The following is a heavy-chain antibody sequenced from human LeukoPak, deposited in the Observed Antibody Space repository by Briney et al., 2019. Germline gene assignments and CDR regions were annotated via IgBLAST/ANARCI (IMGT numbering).Heavy chain of an antibody. Sequence: GGSLRLSCIASGFTFTNYWMSWVRQAPGKGLEWVATIKEDGSQKYYVDSVKGRFTISRDNTKNSPYVQMNSLRAEDTAVYYCARLKDAVTIFDCWGQGILVTVSS. D-gene: IGHD4-17*01. J-gene: IGHJ5*01. V-gene: IGHV3-7*01. CDR2: IKEDGSQK. CDR3: ARLKDAVTIFDC. CDR1: GFTFTNYW.